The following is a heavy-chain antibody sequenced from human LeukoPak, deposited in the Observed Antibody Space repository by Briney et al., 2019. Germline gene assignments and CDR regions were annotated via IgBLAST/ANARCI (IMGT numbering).Heavy chain of an antibody. CDR1: GYSISSGYY. CDR2: IYHTGTT. J-gene: IGHJ4*02. Sequence: SETLSLTCAVSGYSISSGYYWGWIRQPPGKGLXXIGSIYHTGTTHYNASLRTRVTISVDTSKNQFSLKLTSVTAADTAVYYCARVLAGSGNYDYWGQGTLVTVSS. D-gene: IGHD3-10*01. CDR3: ARVLAGSGNYDY. V-gene: IGHV4-38-2*01.